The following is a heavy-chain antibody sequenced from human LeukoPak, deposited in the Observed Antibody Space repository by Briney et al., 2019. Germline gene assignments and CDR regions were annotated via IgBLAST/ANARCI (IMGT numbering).Heavy chain of an antibody. D-gene: IGHD2-2*01. CDR1: GGSIISYY. CDR2: IYYSGST. CDR3: ARHRVVVPAATDY. J-gene: IGHJ4*02. Sequence: PSETLSLSCTVSGGSIISYYWSWIRQPPGKGLEWIGYIYYSGSTNYNPSLKSRVTISVDTSKNQFSLKLSSVTAADTAVYYCARHRVVVPAATDYWGQGTLVTVSS. V-gene: IGHV4-59*08.